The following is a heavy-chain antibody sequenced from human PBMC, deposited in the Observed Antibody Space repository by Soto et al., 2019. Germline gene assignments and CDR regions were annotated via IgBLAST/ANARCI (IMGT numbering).Heavy chain of an antibody. J-gene: IGHJ6*02. CDR1: GYTFTSYY. V-gene: IGHV1-46*01. D-gene: IGHD6-6*01. CDR3: ARSVIAAHYYSGMDV. CDR2: INPSGGST. Sequence: ASVKVSCKASGYTFTSYYMHWVRQAPGQGLEWMGIINPSGGSTSYAQKFQGRVTMTRDTSTSTVYMELSSLRSEDTAVYYCARSVIAAHYYSGMDVWGQGTTVTVSS.